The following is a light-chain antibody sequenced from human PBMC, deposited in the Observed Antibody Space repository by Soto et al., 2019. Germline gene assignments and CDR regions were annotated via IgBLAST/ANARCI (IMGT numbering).Light chain of an antibody. CDR1: QSISSY. V-gene: IGKV1-39*01. CDR3: QQSYSTPFT. Sequence: DIQMTQSPSSLSASVGDRVTITCRASQSISSYLNWYQQKPGKAPKLLIYAASSLQSGVPSRFSGCGSVTDSTLTISSLQPEDFATYYCQQSYSTPFTFGPGTKVDIK. J-gene: IGKJ3*01. CDR2: AAS.